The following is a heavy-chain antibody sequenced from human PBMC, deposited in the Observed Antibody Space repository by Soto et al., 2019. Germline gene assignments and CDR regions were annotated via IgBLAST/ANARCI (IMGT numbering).Heavy chain of an antibody. CDR2: IIPIFGTA. Sequence: QVQLVQSGAEVKKPGSSVKVSCKASGGTFSSYAISWVRQAPGQGLEWMGGIIPIFGTANYAQKFQGRVTITADEYTSTAYMELRRLRSEDTAVYYCASESNLLLRGYRYGYGGYYYGMDVWGQGTTVTVSS. D-gene: IGHD5-18*01. J-gene: IGHJ6*02. CDR1: GGTFSSYA. V-gene: IGHV1-69*01. CDR3: ASESNLLLRGYRYGYGGYYYGMDV.